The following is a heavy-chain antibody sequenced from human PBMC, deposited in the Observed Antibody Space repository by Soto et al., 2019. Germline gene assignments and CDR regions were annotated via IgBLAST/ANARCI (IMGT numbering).Heavy chain of an antibody. CDR1: GGTFSSYA. D-gene: IGHD6-13*01. Sequence: SVKMSCKASGGTFSSYAISWVRQAPGEGLEWMGGIIPISGTANYAQKFQVRVTIIADESTRPAYTELSRLRSEDTAVDYCAGEMGDSSSCRLLDYWGQRTVVTVSS. V-gene: IGHV1-69*01. CDR2: IIPISGTA. CDR3: AGEMGDSSSCRLLDY. J-gene: IGHJ4*02.